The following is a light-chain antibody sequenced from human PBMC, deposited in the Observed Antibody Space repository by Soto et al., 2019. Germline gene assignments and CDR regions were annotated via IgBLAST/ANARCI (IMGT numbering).Light chain of an antibody. J-gene: IGKJ1*01. CDR2: DAS. CDR3: QQRASWPWT. CDR1: QTVVGF. V-gene: IGKV3-11*01. Sequence: DIVLTQSPATLSLSPGERATLCCRASQTVVGFLAWYQQKPGQAPRLLIYDASNRAAAIPARFSGSGSGTDYTLTISSLEPEDFAIYYCQQRASWPWTFGQGTKVEIK.